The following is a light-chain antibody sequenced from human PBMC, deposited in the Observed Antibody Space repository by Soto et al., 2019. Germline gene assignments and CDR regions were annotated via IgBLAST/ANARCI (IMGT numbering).Light chain of an antibody. CDR3: TSYTSSSTRV. CDR2: DVS. CDR1: SSDVGGYKY. Sequence: QSALTQPASVSGSPGQSITISCSGTSSDVGGYKYVSWYQQHPGKVPKLMIYDVSNRPSGVSNRFSGSKSGNTASLTISGLQAEDEAHYYCTSYTSSSTRVFGGGTKLTVL. J-gene: IGLJ3*02. V-gene: IGLV2-14*01.